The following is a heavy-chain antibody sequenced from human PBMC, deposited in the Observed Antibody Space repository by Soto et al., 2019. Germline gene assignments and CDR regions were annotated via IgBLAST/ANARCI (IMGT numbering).Heavy chain of an antibody. D-gene: IGHD4-17*01. J-gene: IGHJ6*02. Sequence: PGESLKISCKGSGYIFRTYWIAWVRQMPGRGLEWMGIIGPNDSDTRYSPSFEGQVTISADKSINTAYLQWNSLKASDTAMYYCARIHGDYVSFYYGLDVWGQGTTVTVSS. CDR3: ARIHGDYVSFYYGLDV. CDR1: GYIFRTYW. CDR2: IGPNDSDT. V-gene: IGHV5-51*01.